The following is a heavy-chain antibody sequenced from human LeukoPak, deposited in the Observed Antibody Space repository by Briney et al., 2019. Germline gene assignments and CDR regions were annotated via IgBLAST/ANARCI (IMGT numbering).Heavy chain of an antibody. CDR1: GGSITRGDYY. J-gene: IGHJ3*02. D-gene: IGHD3-16*01. CDR3: ARDPHGGGLGDGFDI. V-gene: IGHV4-30-4*01. Sequence: SETPSLTCTVSGGSITRGDYYWSWIRQPPGKGLEWIGYIYYTGSTSYNPSLKSRVTISVDASKNQFSLKLSSVTAADTAVYYCARDPHGGGLGDGFDIWGQGTMVTVSS. CDR2: IYYTGST.